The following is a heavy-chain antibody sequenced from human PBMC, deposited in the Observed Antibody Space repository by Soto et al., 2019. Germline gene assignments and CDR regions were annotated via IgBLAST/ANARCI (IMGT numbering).Heavy chain of an antibody. CDR1: GYAFTSYY. J-gene: IGHJ4*02. CDR2: INPSGGST. D-gene: IGHD6-13*01. Sequence: ASVKVSCKASGYAFTSYYMHWVRQAPGQGLEWMGIINPSGGSTSYAQKFQGRVTMTRDTSTSTVYMELSSLRSEDTAVYYCARDYIAAADAYYFDYWGQGTLVTDS. V-gene: IGHV1-46*01. CDR3: ARDYIAAADAYYFDY.